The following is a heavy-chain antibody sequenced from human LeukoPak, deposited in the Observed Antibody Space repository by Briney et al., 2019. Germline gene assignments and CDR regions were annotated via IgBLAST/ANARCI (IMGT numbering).Heavy chain of an antibody. J-gene: IGHJ4*02. Sequence: GGSLRLSCAASGFSFSTYWMNWVRQAPGKGLEWVANIKQDGSEKYYVDSVRGRFTISRDNAKNSLYLQMNSLRAEDTAVYYCARDYCSTTNCYLGVNDYWGQGTLVTVSS. CDR2: IKQDGSEK. D-gene: IGHD2-2*01. CDR3: ARDYCSTTNCYLGVNDY. CDR1: GFSFSTYW. V-gene: IGHV3-7*01.